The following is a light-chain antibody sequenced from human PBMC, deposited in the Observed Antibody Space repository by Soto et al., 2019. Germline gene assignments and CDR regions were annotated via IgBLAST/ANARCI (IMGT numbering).Light chain of an antibody. Sequence: QSALTQPASVSGSPGQSITISCTGTSSDVGGFNYVSWYQQHPGKAPKLLIFEVTNRPSGVSYRFSGSKSGNTASLTISGLQADDEADYYCSSYTTSSSRVFGGGPKLTVL. V-gene: IGLV2-14*01. J-gene: IGLJ2*01. CDR1: SSDVGGFNY. CDR3: SSYTTSSSRV. CDR2: EVT.